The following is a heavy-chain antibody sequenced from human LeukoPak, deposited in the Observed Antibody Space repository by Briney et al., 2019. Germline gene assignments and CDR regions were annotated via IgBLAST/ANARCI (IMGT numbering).Heavy chain of an antibody. CDR1: GGAISNSTYY. V-gene: IGHV4-39*01. D-gene: IGHD2-15*01. CDR2: IYYGGST. CDR3: ASLEQWSGGY. J-gene: IGHJ4*02. Sequence: SETLSLTCTVSGGAISNSTYYWGWTRQPPGKGLEWIGSIYYGGSTYYNPSLKSRVTISVYTSKNQLSLKVSSVTAADSAVYYCASLEQWSGGYWGQGTLVTVSS.